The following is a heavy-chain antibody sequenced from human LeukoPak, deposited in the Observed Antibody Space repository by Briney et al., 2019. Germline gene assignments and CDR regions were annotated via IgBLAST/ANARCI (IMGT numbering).Heavy chain of an antibody. Sequence: CRVTISVDTSKNQFSLKLTSVTAADTAVYYCARTKTPMVEYYFDYWGQGTLVTVSS. V-gene: IGHV4-30-2*04. D-gene: IGHD5-18*01. J-gene: IGHJ4*02. CDR3: ARTKTPMVEYYFDY.